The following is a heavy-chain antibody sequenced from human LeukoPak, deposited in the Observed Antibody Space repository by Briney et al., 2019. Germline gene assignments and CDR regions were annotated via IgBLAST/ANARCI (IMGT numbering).Heavy chain of an antibody. Sequence: GGSLRLSCEASGFIFSSYIMTWGRHAPGRGLEWVSSISSSSSYIYYADLVEGRFTITRDNAKTLLYLQMSSLTAEATVVYYCARAVTRYYYYMDVWGNGNPVTASS. V-gene: IGHV3-21*01. D-gene: IGHD4-23*01. J-gene: IGHJ6*03. CDR1: GFIFSSYI. CDR3: ARAVTRYYYYMDV. CDR2: ISSSSSYI.